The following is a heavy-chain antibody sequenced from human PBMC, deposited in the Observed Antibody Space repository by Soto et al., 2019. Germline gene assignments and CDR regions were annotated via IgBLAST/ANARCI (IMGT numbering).Heavy chain of an antibody. CDR1: GFTFSSYS. J-gene: IGHJ4*02. CDR3: ARESKWLRPFDS. CDR2: VSRSSSYI. D-gene: IGHD5-12*01. V-gene: IGHV3-21*01. Sequence: PGGSLILSCAAAGFTFSSYSMNWGRQAPGKGLEWVSSVSRSSSYIYSADSVKGRFTISRDNAKNSLYLQMNSLRAEDTAVYYCARESKWLRPFDSWGQGTMATASS.